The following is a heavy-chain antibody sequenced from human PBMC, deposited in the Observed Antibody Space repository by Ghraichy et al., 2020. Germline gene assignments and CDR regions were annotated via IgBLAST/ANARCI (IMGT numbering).Heavy chain of an antibody. Sequence: GGSLRLSCAASGFTFSSYSMNWVRQAPGKGLEWVSSISSSSSYIYYADSLKGRFTISRDNAKNSLYLQMNSLRAEDTAVYYCARDGDSSSSYFDYGGQGTLVTVSS. CDR2: ISSSSSYI. J-gene: IGHJ4*02. CDR1: GFTFSSYS. CDR3: ARDGDSSSSYFDY. D-gene: IGHD6-6*01. V-gene: IGHV3-21*01.